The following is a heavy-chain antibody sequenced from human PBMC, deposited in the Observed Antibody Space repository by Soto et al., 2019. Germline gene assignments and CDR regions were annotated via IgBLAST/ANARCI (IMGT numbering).Heavy chain of an antibody. D-gene: IGHD3-10*01. J-gene: IGHJ4*02. CDR1: GGSISSSSYY. Sequence: SETLSLTCTVSGGSISSSSYYWGWIRQPPGKGLEWIGSIYYSGSTYYNPSLKSRVTISVDTSKNQFSLKLSSVTAADTAVYYCARLKLDYYGSGSYLGYFDYWGQGTLVTVSS. CDR3: ARLKLDYYGSGSYLGYFDY. CDR2: IYYSGST. V-gene: IGHV4-39*01.